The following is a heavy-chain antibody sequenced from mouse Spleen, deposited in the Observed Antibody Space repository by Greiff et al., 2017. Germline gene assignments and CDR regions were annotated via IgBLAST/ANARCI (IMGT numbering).Heavy chain of an antibody. J-gene: IGHJ4*01. V-gene: IGHV1S137*01. CDR3: ERDDYGAMDY. Sequence: VQLQQSGAELVRPGVSVKISCKGSGYTFTDYAMHWVKQSHAKSLEWIGVISTYYGDASYNQKFKGKATMTVDKSSSTAYMELARLTSEDSAIYYCERDDYGAMDYWGQGTSVTVSS. CDR1: GYTFTDYA. CDR2: ISTYYGDA.